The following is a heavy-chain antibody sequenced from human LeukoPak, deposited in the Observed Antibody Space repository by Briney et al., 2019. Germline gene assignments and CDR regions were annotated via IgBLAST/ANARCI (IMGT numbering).Heavy chain of an antibody. D-gene: IGHD6-13*01. CDR2: INHSGST. CDR1: GGSFSGYY. J-gene: IGHJ5*02. CDR3: ARGKPRYGCSSSWYYFDP. V-gene: IGHV4-34*01. Sequence: SETLSLTCAVYGGSFSGYYWSWIRQPPGKGLEWIGEINHSGSTNYNPSLKSRVTISVDTSKNQFSLRLSSVTAADTAVYYCARGKPRYGCSSSWYYFDPWGQGTLVTVSS.